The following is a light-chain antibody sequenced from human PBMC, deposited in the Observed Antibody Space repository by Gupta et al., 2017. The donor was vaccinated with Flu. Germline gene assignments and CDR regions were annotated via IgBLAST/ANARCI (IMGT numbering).Light chain of an antibody. CDR1: RSVLYTSKNKNY. CDR2: WAS. V-gene: IGKV4-1*01. CDR3: QQYYSPPFFT. Sequence: DIVMTQSPDSLAVSLGERATINCKSSRSVLYTSKNKNYLAWYQQKPGQPPRLLIYWASTRESGVPDRFSGSGSGTDFTLTISNVQAEDVAVYYCQQYYSPPFFTFGPGTKVGIK. J-gene: IGKJ3*01.